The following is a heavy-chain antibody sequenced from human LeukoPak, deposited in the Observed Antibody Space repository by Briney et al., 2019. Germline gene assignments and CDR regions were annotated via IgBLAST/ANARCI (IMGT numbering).Heavy chain of an antibody. D-gene: IGHD1/OR15-1a*01. CDR2: IYYSGST. J-gene: IGHJ3*02. CDR1: GGSISSGDYY. V-gene: IGHV4-30-4*08. CDR3: ARDLPITGTDYAFDI. Sequence: SQTLSLTCTVSGGSISSGDYYWSWIRQPPGKGLEWIGYIYYSGSTYYNPSLKSRVTISVDTSKNQFSLKLSSVTAADTAVYYCARDLPITGTDYAFDIWGQGTMVTVSS.